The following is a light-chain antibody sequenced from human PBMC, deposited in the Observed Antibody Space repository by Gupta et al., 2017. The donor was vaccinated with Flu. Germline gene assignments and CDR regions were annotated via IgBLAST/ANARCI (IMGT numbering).Light chain of an antibody. V-gene: IGKV1-33*01. J-gene: IGKJ5*01. CDR3: QQHAHFPPLT. CDR1: QDISNY. CDR2: DAS. Sequence: DSQMTQSPSSLSASVGATVTITCQASQDISNYLNWYQQKPGKAPKLLIYDASYLAAGIPSRFCGSGSWTDFTFTISGRQPDDIATYYCQQHAHFPPLTFGQGTRLEIK.